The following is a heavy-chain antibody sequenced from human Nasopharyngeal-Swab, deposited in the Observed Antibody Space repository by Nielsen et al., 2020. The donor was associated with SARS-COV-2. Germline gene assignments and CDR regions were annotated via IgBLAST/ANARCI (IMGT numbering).Heavy chain of an antibody. Sequence: GGSLRLSCAASGFIFSGSAMHWVRQASGKGLEWVGRIGDKVHNYATTYGAAVKGRFTISRDDSKNTAFLQMDSLKTEDTALYYCTTDYYFDYWGQGTLVTVSS. CDR1: GFIFSGSA. V-gene: IGHV3-73*01. CDR2: IGDKVHNYAT. J-gene: IGHJ4*02. CDR3: TTDYYFDY.